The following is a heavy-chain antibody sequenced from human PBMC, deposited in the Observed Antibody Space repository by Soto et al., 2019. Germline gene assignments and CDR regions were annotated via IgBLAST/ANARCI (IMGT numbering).Heavy chain of an antibody. D-gene: IGHD3-16*01. J-gene: IGHJ4*02. Sequence: GGSRRLSCAASGFTFSTYVMHWVRQAPGKGLVWVSRIKTDGSVTTYADSVKGRFTISRDNAKNTLYLQMNTLRAEDTAVYYCARDLGGSHDYWGRGTLVTVSS. CDR3: ARDLGGSHDY. V-gene: IGHV3-74*01. CDR1: GFTFSTYV. CDR2: IKTDGSVT.